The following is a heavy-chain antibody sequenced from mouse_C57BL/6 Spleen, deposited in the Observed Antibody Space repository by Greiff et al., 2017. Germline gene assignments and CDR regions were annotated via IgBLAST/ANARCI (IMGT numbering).Heavy chain of an antibody. CDR3: ARDYSNYPAWFAY. CDR1: GYAFTNYL. V-gene: IGHV1-54*01. J-gene: IGHJ3*01. D-gene: IGHD2-5*01. Sequence: QVQLKQSGAELVRPGTSVKVSCKASGYAFTNYLIEWVKQRPGQGLEWIGVINPGSGGTNYNEKFKGKATLTADKSSSTSYIQLSSLTSEDSAVYFCARDYSNYPAWFAYGGQGTLVTVSA. CDR2: INPGSGGT.